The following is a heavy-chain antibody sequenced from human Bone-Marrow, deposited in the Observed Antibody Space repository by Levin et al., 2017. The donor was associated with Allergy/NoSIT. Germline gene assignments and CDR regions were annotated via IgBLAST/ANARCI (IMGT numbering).Heavy chain of an antibody. D-gene: IGHD2-15*01. J-gene: IGHJ3*02. CDR1: GYTFTGYY. Sequence: ASVKVSCKASGYTFTGYYMHWVRQAPGQGLEWMGRINSNSGGTNYAQKFQGRVTMTRDTSISTAYMELSRLRSDDTAVYYCARAGYCSGGSCYDAFDIWGQGTMVTVSS. CDR2: INSNSGGT. V-gene: IGHV1-2*06. CDR3: ARAGYCSGGSCYDAFDI.